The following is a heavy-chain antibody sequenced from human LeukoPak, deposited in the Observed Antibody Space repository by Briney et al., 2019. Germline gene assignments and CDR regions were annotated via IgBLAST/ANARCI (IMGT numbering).Heavy chain of an antibody. CDR3: ARDSLVRQFDY. V-gene: IGHV3-21*01. J-gene: IGHJ4*02. CDR1: GFTFSGYS. Sequence: GGSLRLSCAASGFTFSGYSMNWVRQAPGKGLEWVSSISSSSSYIYYADSVKGRFTISRDNAKNSLYLQMNSLRAEDTAVYYCARDSLVRQFDYWGQGTLVTVSS. D-gene: IGHD2-21*01. CDR2: ISSSSSYI.